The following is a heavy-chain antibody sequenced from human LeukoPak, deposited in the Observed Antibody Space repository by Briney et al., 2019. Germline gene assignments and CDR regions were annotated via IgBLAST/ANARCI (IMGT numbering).Heavy chain of an antibody. J-gene: IGHJ3*02. CDR3: VRDYQQLGDNDAFDI. V-gene: IGHV3-11*01. Sequence: GGSLRLSCAASGFTFSDYYMSWIRQAPGKGLEWVSYISSSGSTIYYADSVKGRFTISRDNAKNSLYLQMNSLRAEDTAVYYCVRDYQQLGDNDAFDIWGQGTMVTVSS. CDR2: ISSSGSTI. CDR1: GFTFSDYY. D-gene: IGHD6-13*01.